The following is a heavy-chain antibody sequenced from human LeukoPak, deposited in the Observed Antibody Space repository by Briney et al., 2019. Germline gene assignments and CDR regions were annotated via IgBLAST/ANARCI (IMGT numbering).Heavy chain of an antibody. CDR1: GGSTSSYY. J-gene: IGHJ4*02. CDR3: AREDGYNAFDY. D-gene: IGHD5-24*01. Sequence: WETLSLTCTVSGGSTSSYYWSWIRQPPGKGLEWIGYIYYSGSTNYNPSLKSRVTISVDTSKNQFSLKLSSVTAADTAVYYCAREDGYNAFDYWGQATLVTVSS. V-gene: IGHV4-59*12. CDR2: IYYSGST.